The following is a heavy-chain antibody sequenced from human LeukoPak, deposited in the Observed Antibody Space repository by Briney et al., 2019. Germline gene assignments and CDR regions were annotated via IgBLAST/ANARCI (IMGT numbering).Heavy chain of an antibody. CDR3: TTGGWD. Sequence: GGSLRLSCAASGFTFTSAWMSWVRQAPGKGLEWVGRIRSKTDGETTDYIAPVKGRFTISRDDSKNTQYLQMNSLKTEDTAVYYCTTGGWDWGQGTLVTVSS. D-gene: IGHD1-26*01. CDR2: IRSKTDGETT. V-gene: IGHV3-15*01. CDR1: GFTFTSAW. J-gene: IGHJ4*02.